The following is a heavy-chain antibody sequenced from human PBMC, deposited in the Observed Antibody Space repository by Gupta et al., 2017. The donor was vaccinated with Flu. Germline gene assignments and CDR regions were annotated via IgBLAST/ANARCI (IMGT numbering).Heavy chain of an antibody. D-gene: IGHD1-1*01. CDR2: IHDSGSS. J-gene: IGHJ5*02. V-gene: IGHV4-59*08. CDR1: RYY. Sequence: RYYWSWIRQPPGKGPEWIGYIHDSGSSNFNPSLRSRVTMSVDTSKNHFSLRVSSVTAADTALDYCARHGARRRAGGWWNANAYFDPWGQGTLVTVSP. CDR3: ARHGARRRAGGWWNANAYFDP.